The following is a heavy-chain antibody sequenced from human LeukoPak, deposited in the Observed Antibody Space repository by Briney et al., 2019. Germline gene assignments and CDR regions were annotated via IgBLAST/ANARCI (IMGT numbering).Heavy chain of an antibody. D-gene: IGHD6-19*01. CDR3: ARGIIAVAGTFSY. V-gene: IGHV1-2*02. CDR1: GYTFTGYY. CDR2: INPNSGGT. Sequence: ASVKVSCKASGYTFTGYYMHWVRQAPGQGLEWMGWINPNSGGTNYAQKFQGRVTMTRDTSISTAYMELSRLRSDDTAVYYCARGIIAVAGTFSYWGQGTLVTVSS. J-gene: IGHJ4*02.